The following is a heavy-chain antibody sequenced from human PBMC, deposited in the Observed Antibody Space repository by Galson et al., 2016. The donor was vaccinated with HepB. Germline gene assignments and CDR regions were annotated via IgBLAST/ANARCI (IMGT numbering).Heavy chain of an antibody. CDR3: ARDRHYYGSGSYPSRYFDY. CDR2: INPSGGST. CDR1: GYTFTSYY. Sequence: SVKVSCKASGYTFTSYYMHWVRQAPGQGLEWMGIINPSGGSTNYAQKFQGRVTMTRDTSTSTVYMELSSLRSEDTAVYYCARDRHYYGSGSYPSRYFDYWGQGTLVTVSS. J-gene: IGHJ4*02. V-gene: IGHV1-46*01. D-gene: IGHD3-10*01.